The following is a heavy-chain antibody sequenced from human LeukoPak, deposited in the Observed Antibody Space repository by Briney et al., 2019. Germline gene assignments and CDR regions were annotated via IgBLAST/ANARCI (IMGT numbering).Heavy chain of an antibody. V-gene: IGHV3-30*18. CDR1: GFTFSSYG. CDR3: AKDRYYYDSSGFQFDY. Sequence: GGSLRLSCAASGFTFSSYGMPWVRQAPGKGLEWVAVISYDGSNKYYADSVKGRFTISRDNSKNTLYLQMNSLRAEDTAVYYCAKDRYYYDSSGFQFDYWGQGTLVTVSS. D-gene: IGHD3-22*01. J-gene: IGHJ4*02. CDR2: ISYDGSNK.